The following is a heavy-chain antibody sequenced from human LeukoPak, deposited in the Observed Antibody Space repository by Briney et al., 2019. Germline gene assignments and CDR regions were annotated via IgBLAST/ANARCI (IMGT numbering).Heavy chain of an antibody. CDR1: GDSISSSSYY. J-gene: IGHJ4*02. CDR2: IYYSGST. D-gene: IGHD6-13*01. V-gene: IGHV4-39*07. Sequence: PSETLSLTCTVSGDSISSSSYYWGWIRQPPGKGLEYIGNIYYSGSTYYNPSLKSRVTISVDTSKNQFSLKLSSVAAADTAVYYCARAAADDYPYFDYWGQGTLVTVSS. CDR3: ARAAADDYPYFDY.